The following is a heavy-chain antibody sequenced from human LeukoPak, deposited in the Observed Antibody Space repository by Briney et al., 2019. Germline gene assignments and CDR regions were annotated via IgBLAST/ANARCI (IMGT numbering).Heavy chain of an antibody. CDR1: GGSISSSNW. V-gene: IGHV4-4*02. Sequence: SETLSLTCAVSGGSISSSNWWSWVRQPPGKVLEWIGEIYHSGSTNYNPSLKSRVTISVDKSKNQFSLKLSSVTAADTAVYYCASGPDSSSRFDYWGQGTLVTVSS. CDR3: ASGPDSSSRFDY. D-gene: IGHD6-13*01. J-gene: IGHJ4*02. CDR2: IYHSGST.